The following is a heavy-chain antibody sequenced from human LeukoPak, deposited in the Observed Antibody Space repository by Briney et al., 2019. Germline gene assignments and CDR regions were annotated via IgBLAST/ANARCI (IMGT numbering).Heavy chain of an antibody. CDR3: VREARGYHYTYFDY. CDR1: GFTLGGHD. V-gene: IGHV3-13*01. D-gene: IGHD5-18*01. CDR2: ASAGHYA. J-gene: IGHJ4*02. Sequence: PAGSLRLSCTASGFTLGGHDMHWVRQTTGDGLEWVAAASAGHYAFYAGSVKGRFTVSREDAKHSLYLQMNSLRAGDTAVYYCVREARGYHYTYFDYWGQGSLVSVSS.